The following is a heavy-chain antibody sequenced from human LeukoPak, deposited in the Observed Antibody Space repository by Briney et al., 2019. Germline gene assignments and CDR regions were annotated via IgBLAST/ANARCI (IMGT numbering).Heavy chain of an antibody. D-gene: IGHD6-13*01. CDR3: ATETAAGRVKDAFDI. CDR2: IRAYNGKT. Sequence: ASVKVSCKASGSTFTSYGISWVRQAPGHGLGWMGWIRAYNGKTNYEKKLQGRGTMTPDTTTSTAYTELRSLRSDETAVYYCATETAAGRVKDAFDIWGQGTMVTVSS. CDR1: GSTFTSYG. V-gene: IGHV1-18*01. J-gene: IGHJ3*02.